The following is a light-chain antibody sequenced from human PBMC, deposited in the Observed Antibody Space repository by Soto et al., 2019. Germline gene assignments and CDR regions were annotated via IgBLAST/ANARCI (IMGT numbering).Light chain of an antibody. J-gene: IGLJ2*01. CDR3: SSYTSSITHVI. Sequence: QSALTQPASVSGSPGQSITISCTGTSSDVGGYNYVSWYQQHPGKAPKLMIYDVSYRPSGVSNRFSGSKSGNTASLTISGLQAEYEADYYCSSYTSSITHVIFGGVTKLTVL. CDR1: SSDVGGYNY. V-gene: IGLV2-14*01. CDR2: DVS.